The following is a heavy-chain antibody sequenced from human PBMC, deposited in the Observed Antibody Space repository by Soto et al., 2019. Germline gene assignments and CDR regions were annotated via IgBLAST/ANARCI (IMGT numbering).Heavy chain of an antibody. J-gene: IGHJ6*02. CDR3: ARDWGGGYYYGSDYYYYYGMDV. Sequence: SETLSLTCTVSGGSISSYYWSWIRQPPGKGLEWIGYIYYSGSTNYNPSLKSRVTISVDTSKNQSSLKLSSVTAADTAVYYCARDWGGGYYYGSDYYYYYGMDVWGQGTTVTVSS. V-gene: IGHV4-59*01. CDR2: IYYSGST. CDR1: GGSISSYY. D-gene: IGHD3-22*01.